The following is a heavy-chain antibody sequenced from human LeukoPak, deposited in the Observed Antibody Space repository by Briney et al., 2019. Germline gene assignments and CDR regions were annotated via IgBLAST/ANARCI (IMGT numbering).Heavy chain of an antibody. CDR2: ITSSSSYA. CDR3: ARDPYSGHYGNDYYYYMDA. CDR1: GFTFSTYN. Sequence: GGSLRLSCEASGFTFSTYNMNWVRQAPGKRLEWVSSITSSSSYAFYADSVKGRFTISRDNAKSSLYLQMNNLRAEDTAVYYCARDPYSGHYGNDYYYYMDAWGKGTTVTISS. V-gene: IGHV3-21*01. J-gene: IGHJ6*03. D-gene: IGHD5-12*01.